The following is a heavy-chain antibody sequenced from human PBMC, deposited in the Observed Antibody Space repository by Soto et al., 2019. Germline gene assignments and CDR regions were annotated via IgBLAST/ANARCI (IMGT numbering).Heavy chain of an antibody. J-gene: IGHJ4*02. CDR1: GYTFTSYG. Sequence: QVHLVQSGAEVKKPGASVKVSCKASGYTFTSYGITWVRQAPGQGLEWMGWISAHNGNTDYAQKLQGRVIVTRYTSTSTAYMALRSPSSKDTVVYYCARGRYGDYWGQGALVSVSS. CDR3: ARGRYGDY. D-gene: IGHD1-1*01. CDR2: ISAHNGNT. V-gene: IGHV1-18*01.